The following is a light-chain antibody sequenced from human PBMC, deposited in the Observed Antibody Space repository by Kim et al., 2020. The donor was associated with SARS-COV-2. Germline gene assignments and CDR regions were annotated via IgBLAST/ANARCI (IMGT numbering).Light chain of an antibody. CDR1: GSDVGNY. V-gene: IGLV2-11*01. J-gene: IGLJ3*02. Sequence: QSALTQPRSVSGSPGQSVTISCTGTGSDVGNYVSWYQQYPGKAPKFMFYGVSRRPSGVPYRFSGSKSDNTASLTISGLQAEDEADYYCCSYAGSYTWVFGGGTQLTVL. CDR2: GVS. CDR3: CSYAGSYTWV.